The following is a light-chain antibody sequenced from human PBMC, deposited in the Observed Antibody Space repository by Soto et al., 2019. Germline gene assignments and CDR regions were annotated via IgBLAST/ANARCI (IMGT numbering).Light chain of an antibody. J-gene: IGKJ3*01. Sequence: EIVLTQSPGTLSLSPGERATLSCRASQSVSSSNLVWYQQKPGQAPRLLIYGASSRATGIPDRFSGSGSGTDFTLTISRLEPEDFAVYYCQQYGSSLFTFGPGTKVDIK. V-gene: IGKV3-20*01. CDR3: QQYGSSLFT. CDR2: GAS. CDR1: QSVSSSN.